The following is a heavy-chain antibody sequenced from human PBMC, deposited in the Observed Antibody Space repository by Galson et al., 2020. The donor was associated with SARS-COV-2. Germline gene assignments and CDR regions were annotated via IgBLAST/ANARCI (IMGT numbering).Heavy chain of an antibody. CDR3: VRGLYGPGSYFRGTDS. J-gene: IGHJ5*02. CDR2: IYYTGQT. V-gene: IGHV4-31*11. CDR1: GGSMSIDYHY. D-gene: IGHD3-10*01. Sequence: SETLSLTCAVSGGSMSIDYHYWTWIRQQPGKGLEWIGYIYYTGQTFYNPSLKSRLTMSLDTSNNQFSLRLTSVTAADTGVYYCVRGLYGPGSYFRGTDSWGQGALVTVAS.